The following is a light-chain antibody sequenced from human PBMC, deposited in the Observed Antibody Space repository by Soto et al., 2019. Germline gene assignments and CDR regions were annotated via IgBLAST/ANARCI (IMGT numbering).Light chain of an antibody. J-gene: IGLJ2*01. CDR2: EVS. V-gene: IGLV2-8*01. Sequence: QSALTQPPSASGSPGQSVTISCTGTSSDVGGYDYVSWYQQHPGKAPKLMIYEVSKRPSGVPDRFSGSKSGNTASLTVSGLQDDDEADYYCSSYAGSNVIFGGGTKLTVL. CDR3: SSYAGSNVI. CDR1: SSDVGGYDY.